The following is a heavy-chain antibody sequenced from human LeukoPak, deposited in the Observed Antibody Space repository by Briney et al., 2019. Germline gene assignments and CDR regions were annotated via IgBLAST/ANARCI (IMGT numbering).Heavy chain of an antibody. CDR3: ARLDYWDTEDWFDP. J-gene: IGHJ5*02. CDR2: IYHSGST. Sequence: SETLSLTCAVSGGSISSSNWWSWVRQPPGKGLEWIGEIYHSGSTNYNPSLKSRVTISVDKSKNQFSLKLSSVTAADTAVYYRARLDYWDTEDWFDPWGQGTLVTVSS. CDR1: GGSISSSNW. V-gene: IGHV4-4*02. D-gene: IGHD3/OR15-3a*01.